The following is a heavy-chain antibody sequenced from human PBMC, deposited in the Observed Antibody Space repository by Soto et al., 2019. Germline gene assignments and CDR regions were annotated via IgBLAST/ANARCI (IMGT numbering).Heavy chain of an antibody. CDR1: GYTFGIYS. CDR2: INTYSGKT. Sequence: GASVKVSCKASGYTFGIYSITWVRQAPGQGLEWLGGINTYSGKTYYAQKVQGRVTSTTDTSTSTAYMDMRSLRSDDTAVYYCARRYGDPSSSTGFDYWGQGTLVTVSS. V-gene: IGHV1-18*01. J-gene: IGHJ4*02. D-gene: IGHD2-21*02. CDR3: ARRYGDPSSSTGFDY.